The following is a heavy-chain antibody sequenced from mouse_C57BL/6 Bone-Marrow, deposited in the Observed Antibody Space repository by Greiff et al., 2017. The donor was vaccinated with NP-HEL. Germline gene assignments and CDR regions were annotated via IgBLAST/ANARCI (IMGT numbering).Heavy chain of an antibody. J-gene: IGHJ2*01. V-gene: IGHV3-1*01. CDR3: AGGAYYYGSPLDY. CDR1: GYSITSGYD. Sequence: VQLQESGPGMVKPSQSLSLTCTVTGYSITSGYDWHWIRHFPGNNLEWMDYISYSGSTNYNPSLKSRISITHDTSKNHFFLKLNSVTTEDAATYNCAGGAYYYGSPLDYWGQGTTLTVSS. D-gene: IGHD1-1*01. CDR2: ISYSGST.